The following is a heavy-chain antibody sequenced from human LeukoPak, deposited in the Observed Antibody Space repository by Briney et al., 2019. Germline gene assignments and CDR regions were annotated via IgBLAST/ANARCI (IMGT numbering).Heavy chain of an antibody. D-gene: IGHD6-13*01. V-gene: IGHV4-34*01. CDR3: ARGLSGYSSSWFKY. Sequence: SETLSLTCAVYGGSFSGYYWSWIRQPPGKGLVWIGEINHSGSTNYNPSLKSRVTISVDTSKNQFSLKLSSVTAADTAVYYCARGLSGYSSSWFKYWGQGTLVTVSS. CDR1: GGSFSGYY. CDR2: INHSGST. J-gene: IGHJ4*02.